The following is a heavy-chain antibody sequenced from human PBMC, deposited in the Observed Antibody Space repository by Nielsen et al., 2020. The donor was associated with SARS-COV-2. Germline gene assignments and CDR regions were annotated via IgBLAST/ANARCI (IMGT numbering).Heavy chain of an antibody. J-gene: IGHJ3*02. CDR3: ARVTMIGGAFDI. D-gene: IGHD3-22*01. CDR2: MNPNSDNT. Sequence: ASVKVSCKASGYTFTSYDINWVRQATGQGLEWMGWMNPNSDNTGYAQKFQGRVTMTRNTSISTAYMELSSLRSEDTAVYYCARVTMIGGAFDIWGQGTMVTVSS. V-gene: IGHV1-8*01. CDR1: GYTFTSYD.